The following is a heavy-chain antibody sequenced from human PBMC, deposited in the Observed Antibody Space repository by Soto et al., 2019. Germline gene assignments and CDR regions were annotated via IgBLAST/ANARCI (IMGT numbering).Heavy chain of an antibody. CDR1: GFTFTSYD. J-gene: IGHJ6*02. CDR3: ASEIVVVVAANSDYYGMDV. D-gene: IGHD2-15*01. V-gene: IGHV1-8*01. Sequence: QVQLVQSGAEVKKPGASVKVSCKASGFTFTSYDINWVRHAAGHGPEWMGWMNPNSGNTGYAQKFQGRVTITADESTSTAYMELSSLRSEDTAVYYCASEIVVVVAANSDYYGMDVWGQGTTVTVSS. CDR2: MNPNSGNT.